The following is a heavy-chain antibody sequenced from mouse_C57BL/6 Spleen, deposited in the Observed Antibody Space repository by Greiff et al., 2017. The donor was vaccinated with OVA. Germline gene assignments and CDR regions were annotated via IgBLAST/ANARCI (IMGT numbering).Heavy chain of an antibody. V-gene: IGHV1-80*01. CDR2: IYPGDGDT. CDR1: GYAFSSYW. CDR3: ARSAPYYDPLDY. Sequence: QVQLKQSGAELVKPGASVKISCKASGYAFSSYWMNWVKQRPGKGLEWIGQIYPGDGDTNYNGKFKGKATLTADKSSSTAYMQLSSLTSEDSAVYFCARSAPYYDPLDYWGQGTTLTVSS. J-gene: IGHJ2*01. D-gene: IGHD2-4*01.